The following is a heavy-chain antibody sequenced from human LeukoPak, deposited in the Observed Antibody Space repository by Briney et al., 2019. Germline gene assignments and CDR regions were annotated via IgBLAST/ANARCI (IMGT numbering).Heavy chain of an antibody. CDR1: GGTFSSYA. D-gene: IGHD6-13*01. V-gene: IGHV1-69*13. CDR3: ARGTDVAPQAAGFDY. J-gene: IGHJ4*02. CDR2: IIPIFGTA. Sequence: GASVKVSCKASGGTFSSYAISWVRQAPGQGLEWMGGIIPIFGTANYAQKFQGRVTITADESTSTAYMELSSLRSEDTAVYYCARGTDVAPQAAGFDYWGQGTLVTVSS.